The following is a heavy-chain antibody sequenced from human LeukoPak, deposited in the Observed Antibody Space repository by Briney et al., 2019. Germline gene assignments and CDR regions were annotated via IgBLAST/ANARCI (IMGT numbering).Heavy chain of an antibody. CDR2: ISYDGSNK. J-gene: IGHJ4*02. CDR1: GFTFSSYA. V-gene: IGHV3-30*04. Sequence: PGGSLRLSCAASGFTFSSYAMHWVRQAPGKGLEWVAVISYDGSNKYYADSVKGRFTISRDNSKNTLYLQMNSLRAEDTAVYYCAKELNHYDSSGYYEGWGQGTLVTVSS. D-gene: IGHD3-22*01. CDR3: AKELNHYDSSGYYEG.